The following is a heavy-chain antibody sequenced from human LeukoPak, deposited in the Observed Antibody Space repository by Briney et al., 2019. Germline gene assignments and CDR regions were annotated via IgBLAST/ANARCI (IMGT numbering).Heavy chain of an antibody. V-gene: IGHV4-34*01. J-gene: IGHJ6*03. D-gene: IGHD5-18*01. CDR2: INHSGST. CDR3: ARGVIQLWLTRDYYYYMDV. CDR1: GGSFSGYY. Sequence: SETLSLTCAVYGGSFSGYYWSWIRQPPGKGLEWIGEINHSGSTNYNPSLKSRVTISVDTSKNQFSLKLSSVTAADTAVYYCARGVIQLWLTRDYYYYMDVWGKGTTVTVSS.